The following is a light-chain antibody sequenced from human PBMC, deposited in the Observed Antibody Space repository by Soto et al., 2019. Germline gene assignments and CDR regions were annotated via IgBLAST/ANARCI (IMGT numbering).Light chain of an antibody. J-gene: IGKJ5*01. Sequence: DIQMTQSPYTLSASVGDRVTMTGRASQDIRSRLAGYQERPGRAPKLLIYDASSLQSGVPSRFSRSGYGTDFALTIGGLKPEDFGTYDCQQAVSLSMTFGQETRLEI. CDR3: QQAVSLSMT. CDR1: QDIRSR. V-gene: IGKV1-12*01. CDR2: DAS.